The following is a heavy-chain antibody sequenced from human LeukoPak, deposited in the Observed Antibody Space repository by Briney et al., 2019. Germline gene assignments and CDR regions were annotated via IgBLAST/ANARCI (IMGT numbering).Heavy chain of an antibody. CDR3: ARESGYTYGA. CDR2: INTDGGRT. CDR1: GFSFSGYW. J-gene: IGHJ4*02. Sequence: GGSLRLSCAASGFSFSGYWMHWVRQAPGKGLVWVSLINTDGGRTAYAASVKGRFTISRDNAKNTLYLQMNSLRAEDTAVYYCARESGYTYGAWGQGTLVTVSS. D-gene: IGHD6-13*01. V-gene: IGHV3-74*01.